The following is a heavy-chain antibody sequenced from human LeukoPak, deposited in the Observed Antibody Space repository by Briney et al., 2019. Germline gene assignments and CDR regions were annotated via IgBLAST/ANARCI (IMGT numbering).Heavy chain of an antibody. CDR2: ISGSGGYT. J-gene: IGHJ4*02. Sequence: AGGSLRLSCGASGLTFTSYAMTWVRQAPGKGLEWVSAISGSGGYTYYADSVKGRFTISGDNSRNTLFLQMNSLRAEDTAVYYCAHGAMYQLDYWGQGTLVTVSS. D-gene: IGHD2-2*01. V-gene: IGHV3-23*01. CDR3: AHGAMYQLDY. CDR1: GLTFTSYA.